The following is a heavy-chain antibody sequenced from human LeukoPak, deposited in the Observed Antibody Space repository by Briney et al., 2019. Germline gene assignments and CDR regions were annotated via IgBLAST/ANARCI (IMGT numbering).Heavy chain of an antibody. V-gene: IGHV3-7*02. D-gene: IGHD3-22*01. CDR1: GFTFSNYW. CDR2: INQDGSEN. Sequence: GGSLRLSCAASGFTFSNYWMNWVRQAPGKGLEWVANINQDGSENYYVDSLKGRFTISRDNSKNTLYLQMNSLRAEDTAVYYCAKNYYGSSGYWLFDYWGQGTLVTVSS. CDR3: AKNYYGSSGYWLFDY. J-gene: IGHJ4*02.